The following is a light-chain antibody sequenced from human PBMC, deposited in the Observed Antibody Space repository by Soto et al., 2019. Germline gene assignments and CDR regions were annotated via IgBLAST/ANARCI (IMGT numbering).Light chain of an antibody. J-gene: IGKJ2*01. CDR2: GAS. CDR1: QIIRSSY. CDR3: HQYGGSPWYT. V-gene: IGKV3-20*01. Sequence: EIVLTQSPGTLSLAVGERATLSCRASQIIRSSYLAWYQQRPGQAPKLLIYGASRRATGVPDRFIGSESGTDFTLTISRVEPEDFAVYYCHQYGGSPWYTFGQGTRLEV.